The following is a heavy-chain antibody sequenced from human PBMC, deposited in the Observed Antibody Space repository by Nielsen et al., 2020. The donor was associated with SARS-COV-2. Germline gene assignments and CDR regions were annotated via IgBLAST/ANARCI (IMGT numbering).Heavy chain of an antibody. CDR2: ISAYNGNT. V-gene: IGHV1-18*04. CDR1: GYTFTSYY. J-gene: IGHJ6*03. Sequence: ASVKVSCKASGYTFTSYYMHWVRQAPGQGLEWMGWISAYNGNTNYAQKLQGRVTMTTDTSTSTAYMELRSLRSDDTAVYYCARGTPGDGDYYYYMDVWGKGTTVTVSS. CDR3: ARGTPGDGDYYYYMDV. D-gene: IGHD3-10*01.